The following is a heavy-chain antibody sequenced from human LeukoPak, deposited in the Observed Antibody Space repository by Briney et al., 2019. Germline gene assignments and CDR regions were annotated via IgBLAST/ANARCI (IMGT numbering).Heavy chain of an antibody. CDR1: GYTFSTYW. J-gene: IGHJ1*01. V-gene: IGHV3-74*01. Sequence: GGSLRLSCAASGYTFSTYWMHWVRQAPGKGLVWVSRIKSDGSTNYAGSVKGRFKNSRYMDMNTVCVQISGLRLEDTGVYNCARAPYEIGGYVPEYFRHWGQGTVVTVSS. D-gene: IGHD3-22*01. CDR3: ARAPYEIGGYVPEYFRH. CDR2: IKSDGST.